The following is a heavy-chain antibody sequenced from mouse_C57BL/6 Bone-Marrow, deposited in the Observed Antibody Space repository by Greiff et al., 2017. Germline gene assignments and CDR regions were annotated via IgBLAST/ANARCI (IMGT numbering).Heavy chain of an antibody. V-gene: IGHV8-12*01. CDR1: GFSLSTSGMG. CDR2: IYWDDDK. D-gene: IGHD1-1*01. Sequence: QVTLKESGPGILPSSQTLSLTCSFSGFSLSTSGMGVSWIRQPSGKGLEWLAHIYWDDDKRSNPSLKSRLTISKDTSRNQVLLKITSGDTADTATYYCARGNYYVRRGAMDYWGQGTSGTVSS. CDR3: ARGNYYVRRGAMDY. J-gene: IGHJ4*01.